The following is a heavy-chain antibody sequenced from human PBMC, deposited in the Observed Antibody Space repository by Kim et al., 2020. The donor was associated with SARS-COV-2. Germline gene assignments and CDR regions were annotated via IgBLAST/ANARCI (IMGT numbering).Heavy chain of an antibody. J-gene: IGHJ5*02. CDR2: IIPISDVD. CDR3: VPHSYNST. V-gene: IGHV1-69*04. Sequence: SVKVSCQASGDSFSSYAVSWVRQAAGKGREWVGRIIPISDVDVYAQKFQDRVTISAVKSSATVYMEVRRLRFEDTAVYYFVPHSYNSTCGQGTRVIVSS. D-gene: IGHD3-10*01. CDR1: GDSFSSYA.